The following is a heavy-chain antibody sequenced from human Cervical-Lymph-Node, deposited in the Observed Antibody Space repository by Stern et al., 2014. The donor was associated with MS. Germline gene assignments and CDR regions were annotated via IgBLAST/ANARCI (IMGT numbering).Heavy chain of an antibody. V-gene: IGHV3-11*01. J-gene: IGHJ4*02. Sequence: MQLVESGGDLVKPGGSLRLSCTASGFTFSDYSMSWIRQAPGKGLEWVSYIRYSRSGTTIYYADSVKGRFTISRDNAKNSLYLQMNSLRAEDTAVYYCARDSDYGVNYWGQGTLVAVSS. D-gene: IGHD4-17*01. CDR1: GFTFSDYS. CDR2: IRYSRSGTTI. CDR3: ARDSDYGVNY.